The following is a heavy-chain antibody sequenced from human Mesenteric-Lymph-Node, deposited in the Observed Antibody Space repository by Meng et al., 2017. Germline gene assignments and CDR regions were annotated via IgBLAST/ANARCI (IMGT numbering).Heavy chain of an antibody. CDR2: IYHSGST. J-gene: IGHJ3*02. D-gene: IGHD3-10*01. CDR1: GYSISSGYY. V-gene: IGHV4-38-2*02. Sequence: SETLSLTCTVSGYSISSGYYWGWIRQPPGKGLEWIGSIYHSGSTYYNPSLKSRVTISVDTSKNQFSLKLSSVTAADTAVYYCARVEYMVRGVIVAFDIWGQGTMVTVSS. CDR3: ARVEYMVRGVIVAFDI.